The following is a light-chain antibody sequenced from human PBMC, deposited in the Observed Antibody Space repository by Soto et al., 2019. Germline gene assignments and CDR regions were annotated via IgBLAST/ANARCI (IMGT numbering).Light chain of an antibody. J-gene: IGLJ2*01. Sequence: QSALTQPASVSGSPGQSITISCTGTSSDIGDYNYVSWYQQHPGKAPKLIIYDVSSRPLGFSKRFSGSKSGNTASLTISGLQAEDEADYHCSSYTNTNTLVVFGGGTKLTVL. V-gene: IGLV2-14*03. CDR2: DVS. CDR1: SSDIGDYNY. CDR3: SSYTNTNTLVV.